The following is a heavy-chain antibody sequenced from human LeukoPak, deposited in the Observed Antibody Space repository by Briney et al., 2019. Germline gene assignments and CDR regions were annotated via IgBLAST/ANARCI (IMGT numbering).Heavy chain of an antibody. D-gene: IGHD5-24*01. Sequence: PGGSLRLSCAASGFTFSSYSMNWVRQAPGKGLEWISSISSSSSYIYYADSVKGRFTISRDNAKNSLYLQMNSLRAEDTAVYYCARKLQAKLDYWGQGTLVTVSS. CDR2: ISSSSSYI. CDR3: ARKLQAKLDY. CDR1: GFTFSSYS. V-gene: IGHV3-21*01. J-gene: IGHJ4*02.